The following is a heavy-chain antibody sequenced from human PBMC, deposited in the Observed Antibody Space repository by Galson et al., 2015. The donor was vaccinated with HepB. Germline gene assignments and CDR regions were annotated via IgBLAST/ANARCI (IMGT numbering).Heavy chain of an antibody. CDR3: ARDLRKNVLDN. V-gene: IGHV3-33*01. D-gene: IGHD2-8*01. CDR1: GFTFSRYG. J-gene: IGHJ4*02. CDR2: IWSDGSEE. Sequence: SLRLSCAASGFTFSRYGMHWVRQVPGKGLEWLAIIWSDGSEEYYADSVKGRFTISRDNSKNTLYLQINSLGADDTAVYYCARDLRKNVLDNGGQGALVTVTS.